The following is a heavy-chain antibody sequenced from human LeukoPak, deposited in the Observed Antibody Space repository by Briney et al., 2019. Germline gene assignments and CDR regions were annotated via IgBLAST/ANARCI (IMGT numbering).Heavy chain of an antibody. CDR1: GYPFISYV. CDR2: INPDNGNA. D-gene: IGHD3-10*01. Sequence: ASVTVSCKASGYPFISYVIHWVRQAPGQRLEWMGWINPDNGNAEYSQKFQGRIPITRDPSATTAYMELSSLRSEDMAVYYCAKDRGGTGDFDYWGQGTLVTVSS. CDR3: AKDRGGTGDFDY. V-gene: IGHV1-3*01. J-gene: IGHJ4*02.